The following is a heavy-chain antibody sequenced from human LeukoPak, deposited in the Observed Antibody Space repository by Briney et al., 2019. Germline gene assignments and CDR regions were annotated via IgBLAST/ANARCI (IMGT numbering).Heavy chain of an antibody. D-gene: IGHD3-10*01. J-gene: IGHJ5*02. Sequence: SETLSLTCTVSGGSISSSSYYWGWIRQPPGKGLEWIGSIYYSGSTYYNPSHKSRVTISVDTSKNQFSLKLSSVTAADTAVYYCARRRGVIQMWFDPWGQGTLVTVSS. CDR1: GGSISSSSYY. V-gene: IGHV4-39*01. CDR3: ARRRGVIQMWFDP. CDR2: IYYSGST.